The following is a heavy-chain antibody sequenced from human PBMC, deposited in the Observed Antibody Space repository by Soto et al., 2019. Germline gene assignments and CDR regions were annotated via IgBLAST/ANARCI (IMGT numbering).Heavy chain of an antibody. D-gene: IGHD6-13*01. CDR3: ARIRQLANDAFDI. V-gene: IGHV5-51*01. CDR1: GYSFTRYW. CDR2: IYPGDSDT. J-gene: IGHJ3*02. Sequence: PGEALKVSCKGSGYSFTRYWIGWVRQMPGKGLEWMGIIYPGDSDTRYSPSFQGQVTISADKSISTAYLQWSSLKASDTAMYYCARIRQLANDAFDIWGQGTMVTVSS.